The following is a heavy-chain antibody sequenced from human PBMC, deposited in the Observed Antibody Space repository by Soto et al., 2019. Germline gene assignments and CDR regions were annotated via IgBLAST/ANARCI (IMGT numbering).Heavy chain of an antibody. CDR1: GFTFSSHW. CDR2: ISGDGRTA. V-gene: IGHV3-74*01. J-gene: IGHJ4*02. Sequence: GGSLRLSCAASGFTFSSHWMNWVRQGPGKGLVWVSRISGDGRTASHADSVKGRFTISRDNAKNTLYLQMNSLRVEDTAVYYCARGVPNCSSSSCYFDFWGQGILVTVSS. CDR3: ARGVPNCSSSSCYFDF. D-gene: IGHD2-2*01.